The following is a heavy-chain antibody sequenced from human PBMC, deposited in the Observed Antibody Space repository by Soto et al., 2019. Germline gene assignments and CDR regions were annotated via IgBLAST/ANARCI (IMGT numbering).Heavy chain of an antibody. CDR3: ARDFSSTRCYTPHYGMDV. D-gene: IGHD2-2*02. V-gene: IGHV3-53*01. CDR2: IYSDGST. Sequence: GGSLRLSCAASGFSVSGNYLSWVRQAPGKGLEWVSFIYSDGSTSYADSVKGRFTISRDNSKNMMYLQMNSLRAEDTAVYYCARDFSSTRCYTPHYGMDVWGQGTTVTVSS. CDR1: GFSVSGNY. J-gene: IGHJ6*02.